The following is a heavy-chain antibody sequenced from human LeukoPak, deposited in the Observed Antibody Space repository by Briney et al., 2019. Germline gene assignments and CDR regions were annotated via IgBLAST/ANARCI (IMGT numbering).Heavy chain of an antibody. Sequence: SETLSLTCTVSGGSISSSSYYCGWIRQPPGKGLEWIGSIYYSGSIYYHPSLKRRVTISVDTYKNQFSLKLSSVTAADTAVYYCARSASFSLGTNKLFAYWGQGTLVTVSS. CDR3: ARSASFSLGTNKLFAY. CDR1: GGSISSSSYY. J-gene: IGHJ4*02. V-gene: IGHV4-39*01. CDR2: IYYSGSI. D-gene: IGHD1-1*01.